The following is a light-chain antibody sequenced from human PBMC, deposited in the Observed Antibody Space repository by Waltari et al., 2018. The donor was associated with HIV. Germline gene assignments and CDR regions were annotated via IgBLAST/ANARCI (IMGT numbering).Light chain of an antibody. Sequence: PGQSITISCTGTSSDVGGYKYVSWYQQHPGKAPKLLIYDVSNRPSGVSNRFSGSKSGNTASLTISGRQAEDEADYYCSSYTSSSTYVFGTGTKVTVL. CDR3: SSYTSSSTYV. CDR1: SSDVGGYKY. J-gene: IGLJ1*01. CDR2: DVS. V-gene: IGLV2-14*03.